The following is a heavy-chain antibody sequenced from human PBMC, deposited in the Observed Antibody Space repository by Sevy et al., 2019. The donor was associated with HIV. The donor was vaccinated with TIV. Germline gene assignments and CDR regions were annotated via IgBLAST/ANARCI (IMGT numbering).Heavy chain of an antibody. V-gene: IGHV3-23*01. CDR3: ASGWLYWPTDY. CDR1: GFTFSNYA. CDR2: ISSTGNT. Sequence: GGSLRLSCAASGFTFSNYALTWVRQAPGKGLEWVSTISSTGNTHYTDSVEGRFSISRDNSKSTVFLQMNSLRSEDMAIYYCASGWLYWPTDYWGQGTLVTVSS. J-gene: IGHJ4*02. D-gene: IGHD6-19*01.